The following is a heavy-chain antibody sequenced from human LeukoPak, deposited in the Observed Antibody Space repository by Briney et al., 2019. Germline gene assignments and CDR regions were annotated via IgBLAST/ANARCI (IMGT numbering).Heavy chain of an antibody. D-gene: IGHD3-3*01. CDR1: GFTFSNFA. Sequence: GGSLRLSCVASGFTFSNFAMSWVRQAPGRGLEWVSSVSGSGGSIYYADSVKGRFTISRDNSKKMLYLQMSSLRVEDTAVYYCARDNGVVHGVYYMDVWGKGTTVTVS. CDR2: VSGSGGSI. V-gene: IGHV3-23*01. J-gene: IGHJ6*03. CDR3: ARDNGVVHGVYYMDV.